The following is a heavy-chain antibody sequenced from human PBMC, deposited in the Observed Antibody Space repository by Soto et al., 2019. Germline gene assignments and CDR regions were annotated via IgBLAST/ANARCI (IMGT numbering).Heavy chain of an antibody. Sequence: EVRLVESGGGLVKPGGSLRVSCAASGFNFNTYSMNWVRQAPGKGLEWVSFISTSGGYKYYADSVRGRFTISRDNAKKSVYLEMHSLTADDTAVYYCAGERSALPGARDAMDVWGQGTTVTVSS. J-gene: IGHJ6*02. V-gene: IGHV3-21*02. CDR3: AGERSALPGARDAMDV. D-gene: IGHD1-26*01. CDR1: GFNFNTYS. CDR2: ISTSGGYK.